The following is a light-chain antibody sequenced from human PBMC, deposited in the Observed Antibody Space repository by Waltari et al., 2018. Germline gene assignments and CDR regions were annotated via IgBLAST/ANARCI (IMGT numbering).Light chain of an antibody. CDR1: NSNNGSNY. CDR3: ATWDNSLSGRV. J-gene: IGLJ3*02. V-gene: IGLV1-47*01. Sequence: QSVLTQPPSASGTPGQRVTISCSGSNSNNGSNYIYWYQQFPGTAPKLLICRDNQRPSGVPDRFSGSKSGTSASLVISGLRSEDDADYYCATWDNSLSGRVFGGGTRVTVL. CDR2: RDN.